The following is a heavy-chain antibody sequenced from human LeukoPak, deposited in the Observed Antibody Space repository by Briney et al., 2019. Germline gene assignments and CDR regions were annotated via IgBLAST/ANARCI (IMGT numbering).Heavy chain of an antibody. D-gene: IGHD3-22*01. V-gene: IGHV3-23*01. CDR1: GFTFNTYA. J-gene: IGHJ2*01. CDR3: AKDGYYDSSAYYYVRYFDL. Sequence: GGSLRLSCATSGFTFNTYAMSWVRQAPGKGLEWVSAISGSGGSTYYADSVKGRFTISRDNSKNTLYLQMNSLRAEDTAVYYCAKDGYYDSSAYYYVRYFDLWGRGTLVTVSS. CDR2: ISGSGGST.